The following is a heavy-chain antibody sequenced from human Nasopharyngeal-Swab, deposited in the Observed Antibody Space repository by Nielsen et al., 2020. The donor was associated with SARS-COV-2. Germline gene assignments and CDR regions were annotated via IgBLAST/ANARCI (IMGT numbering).Heavy chain of an antibody. D-gene: IGHD2-2*01. CDR1: ADTFSGYY. V-gene: IGHV1-2*02. Sequence: ASVKVSCKASADTFSGYYIHWVRQAPGQGLEWMGWINPKSGGTNFAQKFRGRVSMTRDTSMTTAYMELSRLTSDDTAVYYCARNPDCTSTTCYNYWYFDLWGRGTLVTVSS. CDR3: ARNPDCTSTTCYNYWYFDL. CDR2: INPKSGGT. J-gene: IGHJ2*01.